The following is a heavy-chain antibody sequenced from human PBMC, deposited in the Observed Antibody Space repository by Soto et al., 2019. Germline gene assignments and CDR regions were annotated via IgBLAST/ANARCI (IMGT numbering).Heavy chain of an antibody. D-gene: IGHD3-3*01. J-gene: IGHJ3*02. V-gene: IGHV3-30*03. CDR1: GFTFSSYG. CDR2: ITYAGSNK. Sequence: QVQLVESGGGVVQPGTSLRLSCAASGFTFSSYGMHWVRQAPGKGLEWVALITYAGSNKNYADSVNGRFTISRENSKKTLSLQMNRMRTEDTPVYYFAWSEKYKLFDFDISGHGIMVTAS. CDR3: AWSEKYKLFDFDI.